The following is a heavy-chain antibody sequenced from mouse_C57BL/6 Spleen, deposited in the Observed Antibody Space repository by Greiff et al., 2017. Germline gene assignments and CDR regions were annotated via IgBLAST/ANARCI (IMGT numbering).Heavy chain of an antibody. CDR2: IYPGDGDT. CDR1: GYAFSSSW. CDR3: ARITTVVSYYFDY. D-gene: IGHD1-1*01. Sequence: VQLQQSGPELVKPGASVKISCKASGYAFSSSWMNWVKQRPGKGLEWIGRIYPGDGDTNYNGKFKGKATLTADKSSSTAYMQLRSLSSEDSAVYFCARITTVVSYYFDYWGQGTTLTVSS. V-gene: IGHV1-82*01. J-gene: IGHJ2*01.